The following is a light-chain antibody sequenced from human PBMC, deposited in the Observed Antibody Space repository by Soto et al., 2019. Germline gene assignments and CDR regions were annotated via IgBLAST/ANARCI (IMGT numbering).Light chain of an antibody. CDR2: DAS. CDR3: QQRSNWPYVT. V-gene: IGKV3-11*01. Sequence: EIVLTQSPATLSLSPGERATLSCRASQSVSSYLAWYQQKPGQAPRLLIYDASNRATGIPARFSGSGSGTDFTLTISSLEPEDFVVYYCQQRSNWPYVTFGQGTKVEIK. CDR1: QSVSSY. J-gene: IGKJ1*01.